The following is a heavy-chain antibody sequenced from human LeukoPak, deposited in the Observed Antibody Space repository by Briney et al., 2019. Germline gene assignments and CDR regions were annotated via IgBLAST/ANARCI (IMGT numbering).Heavy chain of an antibody. CDR2: TFYIVVVT. V-gene: IGHV4-59*08. Sequence: SETLSVTCTVPAGSINGNYSSWISQRPGKGLWCSGYTFYIVVVTNSNHSLKRRVTISLDTSKNQFSLIVASVTAADTAVYYCARQPGGTPAFVIWAQGGMVTVSS. CDR3: ARQPGGTPAFVI. CDR1: AGSINGNY. J-gene: IGHJ3*02. D-gene: IGHD1/OR15-1a*01.